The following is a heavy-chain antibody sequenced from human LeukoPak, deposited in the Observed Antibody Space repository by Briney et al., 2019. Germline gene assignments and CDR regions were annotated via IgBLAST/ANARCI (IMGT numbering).Heavy chain of an antibody. CDR1: GFTFSRYS. V-gene: IGHV3-21*01. J-gene: IGHJ6*03. CDR3: AREHYFYYMDV. Sequence: PGESLRLSCAASGFTFSRYSMNWVRQAPGKGLEWVSSISSSSSYIYYADSVKGRFTISRDNAENSLYLQMNSLRAEDTAVYYCAREHYFYYMDVWGKGTTVTVSS. CDR2: ISSSSSYI.